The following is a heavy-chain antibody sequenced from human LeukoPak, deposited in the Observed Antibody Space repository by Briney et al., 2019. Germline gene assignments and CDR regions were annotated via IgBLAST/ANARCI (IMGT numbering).Heavy chain of an antibody. J-gene: IGHJ5*02. CDR3: ARDPLTGSYGVNWLDP. CDR2: IRYDGSDK. CDR1: GFTFSSYG. V-gene: IGHV3-30*02. Sequence: GGSLRLSCAASGFTFSSYGIHWVRQAPVKGLGWVAFIRYDGSDKYFADIVKGRFTISRDNSKNTVYLQMNSLRVEDTAIYYCARDPLTGSYGVNWLDPWGQGTLVTVSS. D-gene: IGHD1-26*01.